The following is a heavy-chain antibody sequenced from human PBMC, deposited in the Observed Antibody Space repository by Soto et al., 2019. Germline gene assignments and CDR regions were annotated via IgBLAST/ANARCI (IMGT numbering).Heavy chain of an antibody. D-gene: IGHD3-3*01. CDR1: GYTFTSYG. Sequence: ASVKVSCKASGYTFTSYGISWVRQAPGQGLEWMGWISAYNGNTNYAQKLQGRVTMTTVTSTSTAYMELRSLRSDDTAVYYCARDDFWSGYPVENYYYYGMDVWGQGTTVTVSS. J-gene: IGHJ6*02. CDR2: ISAYNGNT. V-gene: IGHV1-18*01. CDR3: ARDDFWSGYPVENYYYYGMDV.